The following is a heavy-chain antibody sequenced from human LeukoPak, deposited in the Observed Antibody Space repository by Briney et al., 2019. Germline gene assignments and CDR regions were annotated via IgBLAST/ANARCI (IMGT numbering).Heavy chain of an antibody. V-gene: IGHV4-30-4*01. J-gene: IGHJ4*02. D-gene: IGHD5-24*01. Sequence: SQTLSLTCTVSGGSISSDDYYWSWIRQPPGKGLEWIGYIYYSGSTYYNPSLKSRVTISVDTYKNQFSLELSSVTAADTAVYYCARDTSRDGYNYDYWGQGTLVTVSS. CDR3: ARDTSRDGYNYDY. CDR1: GGSISSDDYY. CDR2: IYYSGST.